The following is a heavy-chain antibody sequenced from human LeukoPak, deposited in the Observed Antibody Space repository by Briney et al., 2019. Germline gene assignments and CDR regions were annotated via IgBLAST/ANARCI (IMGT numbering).Heavy chain of an antibody. J-gene: IGHJ3*02. CDR2: IKQDGSEE. CDR3: ARDGPNHRVAFLDAFDI. Sequence: PGGSLRLSCVASGFTFSNFWMSWVRQAPGKGLEWVANIKQDGSEEYYADSVKGRFTISRDNSKNTLYLQMNSLRAEDTTVYYCARDGPNHRVAFLDAFDIWGQGTMVTVSS. D-gene: IGHD1-14*01. V-gene: IGHV3-7*01. CDR1: GFTFSNFW.